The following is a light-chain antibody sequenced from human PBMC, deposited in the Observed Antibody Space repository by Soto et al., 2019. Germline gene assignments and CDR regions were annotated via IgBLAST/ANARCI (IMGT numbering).Light chain of an antibody. J-gene: IGKJ1*01. CDR2: DAS. Sequence: DIQMTQYPSTLSASVGDRVTITCRASQSISNWLAWYQQKPGKAPKLLIYDASSLGSGVPSRFSGSGSGTEFTLTISSLQPDDFATYYCQQWTFGQGTKVDIK. V-gene: IGKV1-5*01. CDR3: QQWT. CDR1: QSISNW.